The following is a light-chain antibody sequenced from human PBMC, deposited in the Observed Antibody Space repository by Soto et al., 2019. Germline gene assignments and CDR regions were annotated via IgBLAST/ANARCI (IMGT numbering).Light chain of an antibody. CDR1: QSIGTY. CDR2: DAS. V-gene: IGKV3-11*01. Sequence: EIVLTQSPATLSLSPGERATLSCRASQSIGTYLAWYQQKPGQAPRLLIYDASNRATGIPARFNGSGSGTDFTLTISSLEPEDFAVYYGQQRSNWPPVTFGGGTKVEIK. CDR3: QQRSNWPPVT. J-gene: IGKJ4*01.